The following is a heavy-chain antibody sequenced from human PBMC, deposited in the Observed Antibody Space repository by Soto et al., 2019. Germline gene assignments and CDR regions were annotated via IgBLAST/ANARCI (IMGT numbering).Heavy chain of an antibody. Sequence: GGSLRLSCAASGFTFSSYAMHWVRQAPGKGLEWVAVISYDGSNKYYADSVKGRFTISRDNSKNTLYLQMNSLRAEDTAVYYCAKAGTVTTYTIDYWGQGTLVTVSS. CDR3: AKAGTVTTYTIDY. D-gene: IGHD4-17*01. CDR2: ISYDGSNK. V-gene: IGHV3-30-3*01. J-gene: IGHJ4*02. CDR1: GFTFSSYA.